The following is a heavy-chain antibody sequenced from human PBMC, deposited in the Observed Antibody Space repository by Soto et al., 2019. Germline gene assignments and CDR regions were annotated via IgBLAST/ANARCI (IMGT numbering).Heavy chain of an antibody. V-gene: IGHV3-30*18. D-gene: IGHD6-13*01. CDR2: ISYDGSNK. CDR1: GFTFSSYG. Sequence: HPGGSLRLSCAASGFTFSSYGMHWVRQAPGKGLEWVAVISYDGSNKYYADSVKGRFTISRDNSKNTLYLQMNSLRAEDTAVYYCAKDYLASNSSSWYYFYYYYYGMDVWGQGTTVTVSS. J-gene: IGHJ6*02. CDR3: AKDYLASNSSSWYYFYYYYYGMDV.